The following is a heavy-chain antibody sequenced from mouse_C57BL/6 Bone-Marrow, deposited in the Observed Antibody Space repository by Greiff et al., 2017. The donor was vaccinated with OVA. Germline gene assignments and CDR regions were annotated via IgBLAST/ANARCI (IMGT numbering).Heavy chain of an antibody. D-gene: IGHD1-1*01. Sequence: VQLQQPGAELVMPGASVKLSCKASGYAFTSSWMHWVKQRPGQGLEWIGEIDPSDSYTNYNRKFKGKSTLTVDRSSSTAYMQLSSLTSEDSAVYDCASADYCGSSFWYFDVWGTGTTVTVSS. V-gene: IGHV1-69*01. CDR1: GYAFTSSW. J-gene: IGHJ1*03. CDR3: ASADYCGSSFWYFDV. CDR2: IDPSDSYT.